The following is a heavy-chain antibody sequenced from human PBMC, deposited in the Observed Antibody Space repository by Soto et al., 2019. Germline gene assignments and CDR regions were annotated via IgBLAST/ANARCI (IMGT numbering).Heavy chain of an antibody. CDR1: GFTFSSYA. Sequence: GGSLRLSCAASGFTFSSYAMSWVRQAPGKGLEWVSAISGSGGSTYYADSVKGRFTISRDNSKNTLYLQMNSLRAEDTAVYYCAKGYSGYDWGYYYYGMDVWGQGTTVTVSS. CDR2: ISGSGGST. D-gene: IGHD5-12*01. CDR3: AKGYSGYDWGYYYYGMDV. J-gene: IGHJ6*02. V-gene: IGHV3-23*01.